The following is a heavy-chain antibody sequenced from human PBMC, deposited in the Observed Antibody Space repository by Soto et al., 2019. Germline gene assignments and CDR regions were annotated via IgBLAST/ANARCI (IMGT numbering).Heavy chain of an antibody. CDR3: AKGSDYSDYAYLDH. D-gene: IGHD4-17*01. Sequence: GGSLRLSCAASGFTFSRYGMYWVRQAPGKGLEWVAFISYDGSNKYYVDTVKGRFTISRDNSKNTLYLQMNSLRTEDTAVYYCAKGSDYSDYAYLDHWGQGTLVTVSS. J-gene: IGHJ4*02. CDR2: ISYDGSNK. V-gene: IGHV3-30*18. CDR1: GFTFSRYG.